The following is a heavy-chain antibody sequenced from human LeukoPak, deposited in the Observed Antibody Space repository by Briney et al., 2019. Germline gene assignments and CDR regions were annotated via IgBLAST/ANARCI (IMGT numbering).Heavy chain of an antibody. Sequence: PSETLSLTCTVSGGSISSYYWSWIRQPPGKGLEWIGYIYYSGSTNYNPSLKSRVTISVDTSKNQFSLKLSSVTAADTAVHYCARHGGYCSGGSCYTGWFDPWGQGTLVTVSS. CDR3: ARHGGYCSGGSCYTGWFDP. V-gene: IGHV4-59*08. CDR2: IYYSGST. CDR1: GGSISSYY. D-gene: IGHD2-15*01. J-gene: IGHJ5*02.